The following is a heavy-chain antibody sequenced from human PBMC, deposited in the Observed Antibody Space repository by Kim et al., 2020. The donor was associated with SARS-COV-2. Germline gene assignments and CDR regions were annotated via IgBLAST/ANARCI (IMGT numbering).Heavy chain of an antibody. CDR2: IWYDGSNK. Sequence: GGSLRRSCAASGFTFSSYGMHWVRQAPGKGLEWVAVIWYDGSNKYYADSVKGRFTISRDNSKNTLYLQMNSLRAEDTAVYYCARDDQKYSSSWQTYWGQGTLVTVSS. D-gene: IGHD6-13*01. J-gene: IGHJ4*02. CDR3: ARDDQKYSSSWQTY. V-gene: IGHV3-33*01. CDR1: GFTFSSYG.